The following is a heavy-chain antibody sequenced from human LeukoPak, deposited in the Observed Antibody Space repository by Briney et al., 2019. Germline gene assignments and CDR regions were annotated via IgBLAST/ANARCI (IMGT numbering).Heavy chain of an antibody. CDR1: GFTFSTYW. J-gene: IGHJ6*02. Sequence: PGGSLRLSCAASGFTFSTYWMSWVRQAPGKGLEWVANIKQDGSEKYYVDSVKGRFTISRDNAKNSLYLQMNSLRTEDTALYYCAKQDWGNGMDVWGQGTTVTVSS. CDR3: AKQDWGNGMDV. V-gene: IGHV3-7*03. CDR2: IKQDGSEK. D-gene: IGHD3-16*01.